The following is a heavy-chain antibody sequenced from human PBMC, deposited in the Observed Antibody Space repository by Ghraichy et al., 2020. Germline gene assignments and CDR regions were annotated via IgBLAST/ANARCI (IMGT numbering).Heavy chain of an antibody. CDR3: ASRMVRGVIIPRGYYFDY. CDR2: INHSGST. D-gene: IGHD3-10*01. V-gene: IGHV4-34*01. CDR1: GGSFSGYY. Sequence: SETLSLTCAVYGGSFSGYYWSWIRQPPGKRLEWIGEINHSGSTNYNPSLKSRVTISVDTSKNQFSLKLSSVTAADTAVYYCASRMVRGVIIPRGYYFDYWGQGTLVTVSS. J-gene: IGHJ4*02.